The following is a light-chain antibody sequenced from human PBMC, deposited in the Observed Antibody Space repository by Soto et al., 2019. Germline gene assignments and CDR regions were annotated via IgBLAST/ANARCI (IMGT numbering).Light chain of an antibody. CDR1: QSVSSSY. J-gene: IGKJ4*01. CDR3: HQYDSSPLT. Sequence: IVLTQSPGTLSLSPGERATLSCRARQSVSSSYLAWYQQKPGQAPRLLIYGASSMATGIPDRFSGSGSGTDFTLTISRLEPEDFAVYYCHQYDSSPLTFGGGTKVEIK. V-gene: IGKV3-20*01. CDR2: GAS.